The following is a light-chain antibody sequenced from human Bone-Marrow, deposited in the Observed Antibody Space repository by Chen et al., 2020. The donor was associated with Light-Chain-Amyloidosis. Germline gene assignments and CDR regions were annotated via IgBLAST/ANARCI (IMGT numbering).Light chain of an antibody. CDR3: QQYDAYPYT. Sequence: DLQMPKPPSTLSASVGDRVTITCRASQSVTNWFTWYQQKPGKAPTLLIYKASNLANGVPSRFGGSGYGTEFTLTSSSLQPDDFATYYCQQYDAYPYTFGQGTKLEIK. J-gene: IGKJ2*01. CDR2: KAS. V-gene: IGKV1-5*03. CDR1: QSVTNW.